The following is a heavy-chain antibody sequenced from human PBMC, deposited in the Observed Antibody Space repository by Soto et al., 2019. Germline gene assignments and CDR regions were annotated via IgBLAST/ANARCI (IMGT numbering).Heavy chain of an antibody. D-gene: IGHD4-17*01. CDR2: INPNSGGT. J-gene: IGHJ6*02. CDR1: GYTFTNYY. V-gene: IGHV1-2*04. Sequence: ASVKVSCKGSGYTFTNYYMHWVRQAPGQGLEWMGWINPNSGGTNYAQKFQGWVTMTRDTSISTAYMELSRLRSDDTAVYYCARMAPDYGDYDYYYYGMDVWGQGTTVTVSS. CDR3: ARMAPDYGDYDYYYYGMDV.